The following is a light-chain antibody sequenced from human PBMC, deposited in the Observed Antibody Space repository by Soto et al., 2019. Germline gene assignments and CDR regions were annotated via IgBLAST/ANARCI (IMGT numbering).Light chain of an antibody. CDR1: QGISNH. CDR2: AAS. Sequence: DIQMTQSPSSLSASVGDRVTITCRASQGISNHLGWFQHKPGQAPKRLIYAASSFQSGVPSRFSRSGSGRESTLPVSGVQPEKFAAYYCLKHNTSPYTVGAGTKLE. J-gene: IGKJ2*01. V-gene: IGKV1-17*01. CDR3: LKHNTSPYT.